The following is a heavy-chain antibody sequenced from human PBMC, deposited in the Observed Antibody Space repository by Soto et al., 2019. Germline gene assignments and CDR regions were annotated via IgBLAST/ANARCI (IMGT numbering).Heavy chain of an antibody. Sequence: QVQLVQSGAEVKKPGASVKVSCKASGYTFTSYGITWVRQAPGQGLEWMGWISAYNGNTNYAQKLQGRGTMTTYTATSRDYVELRSLRSDDTAVYCCARTDSRPRDFNYWGQGTLVSVSS. CDR3: ARTDSRPRDFNY. V-gene: IGHV1-18*01. CDR1: GYTFTSYG. CDR2: ISAYNGNT. J-gene: IGHJ4*02. D-gene: IGHD6-13*01.